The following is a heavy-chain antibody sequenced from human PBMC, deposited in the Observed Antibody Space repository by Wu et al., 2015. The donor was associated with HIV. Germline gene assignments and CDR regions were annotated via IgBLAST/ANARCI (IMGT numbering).Heavy chain of an antibody. V-gene: IGHV1-2*02. CDR2: INPNSGGT. Sequence: QVQLVQSGAEVKKPGASVKVSCKASGYTFTGYYMHWVRQAPGQGLEWMGWINPNSGGTNYAQKFQGRVTMTRDTSISTAYMELSRLRSDDTAVYYCARGDGDSSGWYGGYYFDYWGQGTLVTVSS. J-gene: IGHJ4*02. CDR1: GYTFTGYY. CDR3: ARGDGDSSGWYGGYYFDY. D-gene: IGHD6-19*01.